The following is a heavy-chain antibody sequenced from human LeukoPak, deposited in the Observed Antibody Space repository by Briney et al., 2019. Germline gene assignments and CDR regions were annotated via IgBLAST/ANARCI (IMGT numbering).Heavy chain of an antibody. D-gene: IGHD4-17*01. CDR3: ARDTVINEGF. J-gene: IGHJ4*02. CDR2: IRSDGGDK. Sequence: GGSLRLSCTASGFTFSTFGMHWVRQPPGKGLEWVAFIRSDGGDKYYADSVKGRFTLSRDNSKNTLYLQVNSLRAEDAAVYYCARDTVINEGFWGQGTLVTVSS. V-gene: IGHV3-30*02. CDR1: GFTFSTFG.